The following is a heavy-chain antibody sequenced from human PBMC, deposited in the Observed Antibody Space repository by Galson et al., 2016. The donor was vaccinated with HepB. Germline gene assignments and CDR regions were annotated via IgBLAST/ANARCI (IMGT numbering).Heavy chain of an antibody. D-gene: IGHD1-1*01. CDR2: INQDGSEK. J-gene: IGHJ4*02. V-gene: IGHV3-7*04. CDR1: GFTFSNYS. CDR3: ARAYQYTLDY. Sequence: SLRLSCAASGFTFSNYSLNWVRQAPGKGLERVANINQDGSEKHYLDSVRGRFTIYRDNAKNSLYLQMNSLRAEDTAVYFCARAYQYTLDYWGQGTLVTVSS.